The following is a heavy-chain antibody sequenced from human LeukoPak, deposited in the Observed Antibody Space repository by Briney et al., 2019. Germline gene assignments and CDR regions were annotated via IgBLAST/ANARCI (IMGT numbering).Heavy chain of an antibody. CDR2: IKNDGGTT. V-gene: IGHV3-74*01. CDR3: ARGIARGSGSTQGY. D-gene: IGHD3-10*01. J-gene: IGHJ4*02. Sequence: GSLRLSCAASGFTFSDYWMHWVRQAPGKGLVWVSRIKNDGGTTNYADSVKGRFTISRDNAKNTLYLQLDSLRAEDTAIYYCARGIARGSGSTQGYWGQGTLVTVSS. CDR1: GFTFSDYW.